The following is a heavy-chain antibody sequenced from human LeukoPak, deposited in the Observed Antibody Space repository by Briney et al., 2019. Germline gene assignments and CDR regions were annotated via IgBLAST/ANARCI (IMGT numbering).Heavy chain of an antibody. V-gene: IGHV4-30-2*01. CDR3: ARGYYDFWSGYYRSNWFDP. Sequence: SRTLSLTCAVSGGSISSGGYSWSWIRQPPGKGLEWIGYIYHSGSTYYNPSLKSRVTISVDRSKNQFSLKLSSVTAADTAVYYCARGYYDFWSGYYRSNWFDPWGQGTLVTVSS. J-gene: IGHJ5*02. D-gene: IGHD3-3*01. CDR1: GGSISSGGYS. CDR2: IYHSGST.